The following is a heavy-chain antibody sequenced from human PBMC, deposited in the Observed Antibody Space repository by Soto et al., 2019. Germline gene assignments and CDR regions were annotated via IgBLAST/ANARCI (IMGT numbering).Heavy chain of an antibody. CDR2: IIPIFGTT. J-gene: IGHJ5*02. V-gene: IGHV1-69*01. D-gene: IGHD5-12*01. CDR1: GGVLRNYA. CDR3: ARAPGNTVYANLGRFDP. Sequence: QVQLVQSGAEVKKPGSSVRVSCKASGGVLRNYAITWVRQAPGQGLEWMGEIIPIFGTTKYAQKFQGRVTITADESTSTSHMDLSSLRSEDTAIYYCARAPGNTVYANLGRFDPCGQGTLIAVSS.